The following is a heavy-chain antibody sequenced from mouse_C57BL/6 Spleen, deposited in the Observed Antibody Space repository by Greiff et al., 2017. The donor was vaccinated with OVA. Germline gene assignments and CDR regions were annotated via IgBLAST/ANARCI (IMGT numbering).Heavy chain of an antibody. Sequence: VQLQQPGAELVKPGASVKLSCKASGYTFTSYWMQWIKQRPGQGLEWIGEFDPSDSYTNYNQKFKGRATLTVDTSSSTAYMQLSSLTSADSAVDYCARQVTTRYFDYWGQGTTLTVSS. V-gene: IGHV1-50*01. J-gene: IGHJ2*01. CDR2: FDPSDSYT. D-gene: IGHD2-2*01. CDR1: GYTFTSYW. CDR3: ARQVTTRYFDY.